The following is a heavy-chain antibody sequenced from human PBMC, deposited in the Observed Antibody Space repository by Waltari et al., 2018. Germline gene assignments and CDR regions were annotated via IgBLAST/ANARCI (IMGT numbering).Heavy chain of an antibody. CDR2: IYHTGTT. Sequence: QVQLQESGPGLAKPSETLSLTCTVSGGSIRTPLWTWFRQPPGKGLEWIGYIYHTGTTNSNPSLKSRVAISLDTSKNQFSLKLTSLTAADTAVYYCTREAGYCSGGSCYFSGDNAFDIWGQGATVTVSS. V-gene: IGHV4-59*11. D-gene: IGHD2-15*01. CDR3: TREAGYCSGGSCYFSGDNAFDI. CDR1: GGSIRTPL. J-gene: IGHJ3*02.